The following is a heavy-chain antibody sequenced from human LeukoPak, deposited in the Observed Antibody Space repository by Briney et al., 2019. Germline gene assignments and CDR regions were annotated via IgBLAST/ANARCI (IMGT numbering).Heavy chain of an antibody. Sequence: ASVKVSCKASGYTFTSYDINWVRQATGQGLEWMGWMNPNSGNTGYAQKFQGRVTMTRNTSIITAYMELSSLRSEDTAVYYCARASGFGWGIAFDIWGQGTMVTVSS. CDR3: ARASGFGWGIAFDI. V-gene: IGHV1-8*01. CDR1: GYTFTSYD. CDR2: MNPNSGNT. D-gene: IGHD6-13*01. J-gene: IGHJ3*02.